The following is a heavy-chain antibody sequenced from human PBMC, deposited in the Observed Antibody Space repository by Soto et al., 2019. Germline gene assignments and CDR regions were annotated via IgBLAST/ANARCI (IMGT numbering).Heavy chain of an antibody. CDR2: SSAYNGNT. Sequence: QVQLVQSGAEVKKPGASVKVSCKASGYTFTSYGISWVRQAPGQGLEWMGWSSAYNGNTKYAQRLQGRVTSTTATSTRTASMELRSLRSHDTAVYYCARDSPPVDYWGQGTLVTVSS. J-gene: IGHJ4*02. CDR1: GYTFTSYG. CDR3: ARDSPPVDY. V-gene: IGHV1-18*01.